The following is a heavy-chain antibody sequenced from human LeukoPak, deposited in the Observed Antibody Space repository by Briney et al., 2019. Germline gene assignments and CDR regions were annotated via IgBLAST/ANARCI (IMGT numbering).Heavy chain of an antibody. J-gene: IGHJ6*02. D-gene: IGHD2-2*01. CDR1: GGSISNYY. CDR3: AREGYCSSTRCYLHGMDV. Sequence: PSETLSLTCTVSGGSISNYYWSWIRQPAGNGLEWIGRIYTSGNTNYNPSLKSRVTMSVDTSKSQFSLNLSSVTAADTAVYYCAREGYCSSTRCYLHGMDVWGQGTTVTVSS. V-gene: IGHV4-4*07. CDR2: IYTSGNT.